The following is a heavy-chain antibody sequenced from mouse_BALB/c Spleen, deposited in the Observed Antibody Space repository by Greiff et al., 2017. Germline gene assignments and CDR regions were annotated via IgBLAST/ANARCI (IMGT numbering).Heavy chain of an antibody. J-gene: IGHJ2*01. V-gene: IGHV1S29*02. Sequence: VQLQQSGPELVKPGASVKISCKASGYTFTDYNMHWVKQSHGKSLEWIGYIYPYNGGTGYNQKFKSKATLTVDNSSSTAYMELRSLTSEDSAVYYCARWAATVVDYWGQGTTLTVSS. CDR2: IYPYNGGT. CDR3: ARWAATVVDY. CDR1: GYTFTDYN. D-gene: IGHD1-1*01.